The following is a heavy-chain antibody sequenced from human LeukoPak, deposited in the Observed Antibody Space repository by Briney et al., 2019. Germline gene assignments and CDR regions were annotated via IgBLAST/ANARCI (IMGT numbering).Heavy chain of an antibody. D-gene: IGHD6-13*01. CDR1: GGSINSYY. V-gene: IGHV4-4*07. CDR2: IYTSGST. CDR3: ARGIGSWCYFDY. J-gene: IGHJ4*02. Sequence: SETLSLTCTVSGGSINSYYWSWIRQPAGEGLEWIGRIYTSGSTNYNPSLKSRVTMSVDTSKNQFSLKLSSVTAADTAVYYCARGIGSWCYFDYWGQGTLVTVSS.